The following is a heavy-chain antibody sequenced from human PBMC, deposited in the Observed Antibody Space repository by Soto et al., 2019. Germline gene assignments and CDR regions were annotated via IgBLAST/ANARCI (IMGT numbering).Heavy chain of an antibody. CDR3: ATMGATVYFFDN. D-gene: IGHD1-26*01. CDR1: GGTFDSYG. CDR2: LIPIFGTP. J-gene: IGHJ4*02. Sequence: SVKVSCKASGGTFDSYGINWVRQAPGQGPEWMGGLIPIFGTPNYAQKFQGRVTISADDSTSTAYMELSSLRYEDTAVYYCATMGATVYFFDNWGQGTLVTVYS. V-gene: IGHV1-69*13.